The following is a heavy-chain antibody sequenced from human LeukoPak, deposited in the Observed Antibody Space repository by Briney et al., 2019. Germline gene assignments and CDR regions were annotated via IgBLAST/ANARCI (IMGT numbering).Heavy chain of an antibody. Sequence: SETLSLTCAVYGGSFSGYYWSWIRQPPEKGLGWIGEINHSGSTNYNPSLKSRVTISVDTSKNQFSLRLISVTAADTAVYYCARLPGLGYCSGGSCFAVLHPNDIWGQGTMVTVSS. J-gene: IGHJ3*02. CDR3: ARLPGLGYCSGGSCFAVLHPNDI. CDR2: INHSGST. V-gene: IGHV4-34*01. CDR1: GGSFSGYY. D-gene: IGHD2-15*01.